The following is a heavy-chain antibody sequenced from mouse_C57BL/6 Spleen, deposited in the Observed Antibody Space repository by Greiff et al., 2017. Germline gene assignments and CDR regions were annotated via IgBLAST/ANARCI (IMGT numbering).Heavy chain of an antibody. D-gene: IGHD1-1*01. CDR2: IDPSDSYT. CDR1: GYTFTSYW. Sequence: QQSCKASGYTFTSYWMHWVKQRPGQGLEWIGEIDPSDSYTNYNQKFKGKSTLTVDKSSSTAYMQLSSLTSEDSAVYYCARGYYGSSLYAMDYWGQGTSVTVSS. V-gene: IGHV1-69*01. J-gene: IGHJ4*01. CDR3: ARGYYGSSLYAMDY.